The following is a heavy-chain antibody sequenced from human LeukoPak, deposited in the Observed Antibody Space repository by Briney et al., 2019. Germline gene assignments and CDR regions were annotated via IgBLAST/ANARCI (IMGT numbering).Heavy chain of an antibody. Sequence: GGSLRLSCTASGFTFGDYAMSRVRQAPGKGLEWVGLIRSKAYGGTTEYAASVKGRFTISRDSSKSIAYLQMNSLKPEDTAVYYCTSGTTYYDILTGYSQYYFGMDVWGKGTTVTVSS. V-gene: IGHV3-49*04. CDR2: IRSKAYGGTT. CDR1: GFTFGDYA. CDR3: TSGTTYYDILTGYSQYYFGMDV. D-gene: IGHD3-9*01. J-gene: IGHJ6*04.